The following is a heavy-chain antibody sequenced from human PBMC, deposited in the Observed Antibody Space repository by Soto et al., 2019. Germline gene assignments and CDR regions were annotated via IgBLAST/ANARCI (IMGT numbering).Heavy chain of an antibody. J-gene: IGHJ4*02. V-gene: IGHV1-18*01. Sequence: QVQLVQSGPEVKKPGASAKVSCKAAGYTFSNYGISWMRQVPGQGLEWMGWISAYNCETKYAQKVPGRVSMTTDTSTNTAYMELGSLRSDDTAVYYCARASGTGVGTTSYWGQGTLVTVSS. CDR2: ISAYNCET. CDR1: GYTFSNYG. D-gene: IGHD1-26*01. CDR3: ARASGTGVGTTSY.